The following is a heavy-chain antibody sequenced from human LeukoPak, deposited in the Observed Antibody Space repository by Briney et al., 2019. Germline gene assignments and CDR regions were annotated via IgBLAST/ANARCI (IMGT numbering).Heavy chain of an antibody. CDR3: ARAGLLWFGELPHFDY. J-gene: IGHJ4*02. Sequence: ASVKVSCKASGYTFTGYYMHWVRQAPGQGLEWMGWINPNSGGTNYAQKFQGRVTMTRDTSISTAYMKLSRLRSDDTAVYYCARAGLLWFGELPHFDYWGQGTLVTVSS. V-gene: IGHV1-2*02. CDR1: GYTFTGYY. CDR2: INPNSGGT. D-gene: IGHD3-10*01.